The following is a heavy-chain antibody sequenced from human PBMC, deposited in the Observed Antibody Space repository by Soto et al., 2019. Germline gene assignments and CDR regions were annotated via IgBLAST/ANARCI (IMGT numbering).Heavy chain of an antibody. J-gene: IGHJ6*02. Sequence: QVQLVESGGGVVQPGRSLRLSCEASGFTFSSYGMHWVRQAPGKGLEWVAVMLYDGSNKNYADSVKGRFIISRDKSKNTLYLQMNRLRNEDTAVYYWAKDSRFPPQYDYYYYGMDVWGQGTTVTVSS. CDR3: AKDSRFPPQYDYYYYGMDV. CDR1: GFTFSSYG. CDR2: MLYDGSNK. V-gene: IGHV3-30*18. D-gene: IGHD2-21*01.